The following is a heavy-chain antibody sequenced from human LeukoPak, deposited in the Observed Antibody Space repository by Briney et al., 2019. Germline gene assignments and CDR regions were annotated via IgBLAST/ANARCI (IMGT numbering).Heavy chain of an antibody. J-gene: IGHJ3*02. V-gene: IGHV3-30*02. Sequence: GGSLRLSCAASGFTFSSYGMHWVRQAPGKGLEWVAFIRYDGNNEYYADSVKGRFTISRDNSKNTLYLQMNSLRGEDTAVYYCAKDYYAFDIWGQGTMVTVSS. D-gene: IGHD1-26*01. CDR2: IRYDGNNE. CDR3: AKDYYAFDI. CDR1: GFTFSSYG.